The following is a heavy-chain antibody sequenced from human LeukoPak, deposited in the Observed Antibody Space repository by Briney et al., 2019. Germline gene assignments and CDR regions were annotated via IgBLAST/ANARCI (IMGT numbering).Heavy chain of an antibody. CDR2: IWYDGSNK. D-gene: IGHD6-13*01. V-gene: IGHV3-33*01. CDR1: GFTFSSYG. Sequence: PGRSLRLSCAASGFTFSSYGMHWVRQAPGKGLEWVAVIWYDGSNKYYAHSVKGRFTISRDNSKNTLYLQMNSLRAEDTAVYYCARRVASANDAFDIWGQGTMVTVSS. J-gene: IGHJ3*02. CDR3: ARRVASANDAFDI.